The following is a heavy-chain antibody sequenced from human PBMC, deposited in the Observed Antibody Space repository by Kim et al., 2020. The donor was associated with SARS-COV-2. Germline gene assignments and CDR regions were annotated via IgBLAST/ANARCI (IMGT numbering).Heavy chain of an antibody. J-gene: IGHJ5*02. V-gene: IGHV3-64D*09. D-gene: IGHD5-12*01. Sequence: DSVKGRFTISRDNSKNTLYLQMSSLRAEDTAVYYCVKDGDIVARENWFDPWGQGTLVTVSS. CDR3: VKDGDIVARENWFDP.